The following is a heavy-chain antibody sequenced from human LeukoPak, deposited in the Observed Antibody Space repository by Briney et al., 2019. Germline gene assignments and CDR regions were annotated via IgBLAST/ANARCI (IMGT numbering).Heavy chain of an antibody. V-gene: IGHV4-38-2*01. CDR2: IYHSGST. D-gene: IGHD1-20*01. Sequence: SETLSLTCAVSGYSISSGYYWGWIRQPPGKGQEWIGSIYHSGSTYYNPSLKGRVTISVDTSKNQFSLKLSSVTAADTAVYYCARRGTWYNWNYWGQGTLVTVSS. CDR3: ARRGTWYNWNY. CDR1: GYSISSGYY. J-gene: IGHJ4*02.